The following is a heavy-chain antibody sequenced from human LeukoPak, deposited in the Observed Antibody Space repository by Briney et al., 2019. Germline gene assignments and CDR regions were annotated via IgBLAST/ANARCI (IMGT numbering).Heavy chain of an antibody. CDR1: GFTFLNYA. Sequence: PGGALRLSCVASGFTFLNYAVHWVRQAPGKGLEWVAVMSYDGNNNFYADSVKGRFTLSRDNSKNTLYLQMNSLRREDTAVYYCAREWGGAADYWGQGTLVTVSS. CDR3: AREWGGAADY. CDR2: MSYDGNNN. J-gene: IGHJ4*02. V-gene: IGHV3-30-3*01. D-gene: IGHD6-13*01.